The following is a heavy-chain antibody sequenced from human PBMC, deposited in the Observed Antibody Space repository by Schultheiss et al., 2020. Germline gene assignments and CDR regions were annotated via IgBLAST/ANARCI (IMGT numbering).Heavy chain of an antibody. CDR2: INAGNGNT. CDR1: RYTFTSYD. CDR3: ARAEGLVIDY. V-gene: IGHV1-3*01. D-gene: IGHD6-19*01. Sequence: ASVTVSCKASRYTFTSYDINWVRQATGQGLEWMGWINAGNGNTKYSQKFQGRVTITRDTSASTAYMELSSLRSEDTAVYYCARAEGLVIDYWGQGTLVTVS. J-gene: IGHJ4*02.